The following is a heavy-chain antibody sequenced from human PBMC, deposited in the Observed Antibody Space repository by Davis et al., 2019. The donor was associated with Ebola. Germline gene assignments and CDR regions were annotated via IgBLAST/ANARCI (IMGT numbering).Heavy chain of an antibody. Sequence: AASVKVSCKASGYTFTSYYMHWVRQAPGQGLEWMGIINPSGGSTSYAQKFQGRVTMTRDTSTSTVYMVLSSLRSEDTAVYYCARDATMVRGVIITSWFDPWGQGTLVTVSS. V-gene: IGHV1-46*01. CDR1: GYTFTSYY. CDR2: INPSGGST. J-gene: IGHJ5*02. CDR3: ARDATMVRGVIITSWFDP. D-gene: IGHD3-10*01.